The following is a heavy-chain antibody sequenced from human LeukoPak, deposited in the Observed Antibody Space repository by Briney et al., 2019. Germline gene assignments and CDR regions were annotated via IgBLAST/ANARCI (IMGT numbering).Heavy chain of an antibody. D-gene: IGHD3-10*01. V-gene: IGHV3-11*03. J-gene: IGHJ5*02. Sequence: GGSLRLSCAASGFTFSDYYMSWIRQAPGKGLEWVSYISSSSSYTNYADSVKGRFTISRDNSKNTLYLQMNSLRAEDTATYYCAKQMVRGVNWFDPWGQGTLVTVSS. CDR2: ISSSSSYT. CDR3: AKQMVRGVNWFDP. CDR1: GFTFSDYY.